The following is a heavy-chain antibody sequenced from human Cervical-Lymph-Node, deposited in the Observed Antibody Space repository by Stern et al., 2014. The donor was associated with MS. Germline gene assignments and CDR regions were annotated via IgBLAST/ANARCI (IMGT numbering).Heavy chain of an antibody. CDR3: ARDGAIFARYGMDV. V-gene: IGHV4-61*01. CDR2: IYYLGAT. Sequence: VQLVESGPGLVEPSETLSLTCTVSGGSVRSPSHYWSWLRQPPGKGLEWIGYIYYLGATNYNPTLESRVTISVDTSKNQFSLRLSSVTAADTAVYYCARDGAIFARYGMDVWGQGTTVTVSS. CDR1: GGSVRSPSHY. J-gene: IGHJ6*02. D-gene: IGHD3-3*01.